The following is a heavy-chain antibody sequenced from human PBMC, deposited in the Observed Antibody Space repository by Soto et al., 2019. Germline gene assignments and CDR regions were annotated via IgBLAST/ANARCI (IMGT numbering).Heavy chain of an antibody. Sequence: QVQLVQSGAEVKKPGASVKVSCKASGYTFTGYYMHWVRQAPGQGLEWMGWINPNSGGTNYAQKCQGRVTMTRDTSIRTAYVELRRLRSDDTAVYYCARCWLGDWIAVAGPLGYWGQGTLVTVAS. D-gene: IGHD6-19*01. CDR2: INPNSGGT. V-gene: IGHV1-2*02. J-gene: IGHJ4*02. CDR1: GYTFTGYY. CDR3: ARCWLGDWIAVAGPLGY.